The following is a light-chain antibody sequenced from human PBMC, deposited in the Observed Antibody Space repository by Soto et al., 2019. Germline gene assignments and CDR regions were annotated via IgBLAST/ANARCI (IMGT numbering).Light chain of an antibody. CDR3: CSYAGSSTFVV. CDR1: SSDVGSYNL. J-gene: IGLJ2*01. CDR2: EGS. Sequence: QSALTQPASVSGSPGQSITISCTGTSSDVGSYNLVSWYQQHPGKAPKLMIYEGSKRPSGVSNRFSGPKSGNTASLTISGLQAEDLVDYYCCSYAGSSTFVVFGGGTKLTVL. V-gene: IGLV2-23*03.